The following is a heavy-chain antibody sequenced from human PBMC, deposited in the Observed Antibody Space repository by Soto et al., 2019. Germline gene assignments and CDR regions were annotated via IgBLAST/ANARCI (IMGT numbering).Heavy chain of an antibody. Sequence: GGSLRLSCAASGFTFSSYGMHWVRQAPGKGLEWVAVIWYDGSNKYYADSVKGRFTISRDNSKNTLYLQMNSLRAEDMAVYYCARDRIFGVVILPRAMDVWGKGTTVTVSS. CDR2: IWYDGSNK. J-gene: IGHJ6*03. CDR1: GFTFSSYG. CDR3: ARDRIFGVVILPRAMDV. V-gene: IGHV3-33*01. D-gene: IGHD3-3*01.